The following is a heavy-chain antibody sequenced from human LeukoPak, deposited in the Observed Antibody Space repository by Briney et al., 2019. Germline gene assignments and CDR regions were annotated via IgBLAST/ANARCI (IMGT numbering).Heavy chain of an antibody. Sequence: GGSLRLSCAASGFSVGTKYMNWVRQAPGKGLERISILYSGGDTYYADSVKGRFAISRDNSRNTLSLQMSSLRVEDTAVYYCARVGDHYHWNFDLWGRGTLVTVSS. J-gene: IGHJ2*01. D-gene: IGHD3-10*01. CDR2: LYSGGDT. V-gene: IGHV3-53*01. CDR3: ARVGDHYHWNFDL. CDR1: GFSVGTKY.